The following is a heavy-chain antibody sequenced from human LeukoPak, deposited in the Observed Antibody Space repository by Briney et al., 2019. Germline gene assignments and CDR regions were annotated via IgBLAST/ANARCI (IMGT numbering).Heavy chain of an antibody. V-gene: IGHV3-23*01. J-gene: IGHJ6*03. CDR2: IRGSGDRT. D-gene: IGHD5-12*01. CDR1: GFTFSSYA. CDR3: ARGDSGYDHFYHMDV. Sequence: GGSLRLSCAASGFTFSSYAMSWVRQAPGKGLEWVSAIRGSGDRTHYADSVKGRFTISRDNSKNTLYSQMNSLRAEDTAVYYCARGDSGYDHFYHMDVWGKGTTVTISS.